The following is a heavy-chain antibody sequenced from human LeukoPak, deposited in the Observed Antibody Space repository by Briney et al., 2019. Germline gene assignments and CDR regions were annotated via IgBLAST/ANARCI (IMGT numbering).Heavy chain of an antibody. CDR2: IYYSGST. Sequence: SETLSLTCTVSGGSISSYYWSWIRQPPGKGLEWIEYIYYSGSTNYNPSLKSRVTISVDTSKNQFSLKLSSVTAADTAVYYCARRTGSSQDYWGQGTLVTVSS. J-gene: IGHJ4*02. CDR3: ARRTGSSQDY. CDR1: GGSISSYY. V-gene: IGHV4-59*08. D-gene: IGHD6-13*01.